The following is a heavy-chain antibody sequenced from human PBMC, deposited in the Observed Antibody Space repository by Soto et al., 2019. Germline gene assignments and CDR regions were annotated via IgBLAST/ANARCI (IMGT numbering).Heavy chain of an antibody. CDR2: ISGSGGST. J-gene: IGHJ4*02. CDR1: GFPISSYA. V-gene: IGHV3-23*01. CDR3: AKDLMYSSSFVDY. D-gene: IGHD6-6*01. Sequence: GGSMRVSCAAAGFPISSYAMSWVRQTTGKGPEWVSAISGSGGSTYYADSVKGRFTISRDNSKNTLYLQMNSLRAEDTAVYYCAKDLMYSSSFVDYWGQGTLVTDSS.